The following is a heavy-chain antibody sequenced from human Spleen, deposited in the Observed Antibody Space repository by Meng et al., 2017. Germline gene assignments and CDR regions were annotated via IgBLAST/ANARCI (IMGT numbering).Heavy chain of an antibody. V-gene: IGHV4-34*01. Sequence: QVQLQQGGARLLKPSETLSLNCAVYGGSFSGYYWSWIRQPPGKGLEWIGEINHSGSTNYNPSLKSRVTISVDTSKNQFSLKLSSVTAADTAVYYCVFDSGGDWYFDLWGRGTLVTVSS. CDR3: VFDSGGDWYFDL. D-gene: IGHD2-15*01. CDR2: INHSGST. CDR1: GGSFSGYY. J-gene: IGHJ2*01.